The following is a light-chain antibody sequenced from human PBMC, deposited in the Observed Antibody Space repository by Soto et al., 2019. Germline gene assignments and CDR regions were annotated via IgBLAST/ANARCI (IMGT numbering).Light chain of an antibody. V-gene: IGKV4-1*01. CDR2: WAS. CDR3: QQYYTTPWT. Sequence: DIVMTQSPDSLAVSLGERATINCKFSQSVLYSSNNKNYLAWYQQKPGQPPKLLIYWASTRKSGVPDRFSGSGSGTDFTLTISSLQAEDVAVYSCQQYYTTPWTFGQGTKVEIK. J-gene: IGKJ1*01. CDR1: QSVLYSSNNKNY.